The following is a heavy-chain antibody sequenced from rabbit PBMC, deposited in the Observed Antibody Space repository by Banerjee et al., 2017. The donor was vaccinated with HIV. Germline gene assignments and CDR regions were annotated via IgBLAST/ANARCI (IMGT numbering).Heavy chain of an antibody. J-gene: IGHJ4*01. CDR2: INTSSGNT. D-gene: IGHD1-1*01. CDR1: GFSFSTKYV. V-gene: IGHV1S45*01. Sequence: QEQLVESGGGLVKPGASLTLTCKASGFSFSTKYVMCWVRQAPGKGLEWIACINTSSGNTVYASWAKGRFTISKTSSTTVTLQMTSLTAADTATYFCARDLGGVIGWNFNFWGPGTLVTVS. CDR3: ARDLGGVIGWNFNF.